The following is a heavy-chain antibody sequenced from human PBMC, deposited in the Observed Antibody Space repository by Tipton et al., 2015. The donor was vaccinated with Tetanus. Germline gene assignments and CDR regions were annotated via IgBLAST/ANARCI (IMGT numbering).Heavy chain of an antibody. V-gene: IGHV1-2*02. CDR1: GYNFIGYH. CDR3: ARSYYDSSGYLGY. Sequence: QSGAEVKKPGASVKVSCKASGYNFIGYHLHWVRQAPGQGLEWMGWINPNSGDTNYAQKFQGRVTMTRDTSISTAYLELRRLRSDDTAVYYCARSYYDSSGYLGYWGQGTQVTVSS. CDR2: INPNSGDT. J-gene: IGHJ4*02. D-gene: IGHD3-22*01.